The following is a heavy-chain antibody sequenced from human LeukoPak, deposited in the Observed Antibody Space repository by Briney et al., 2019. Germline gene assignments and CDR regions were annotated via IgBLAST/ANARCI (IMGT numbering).Heavy chain of an antibody. CDR3: ASERGYSYGYGDAFDI. Sequence: SETLSLTCTVSGGSISSYYWSWIRQPAGKGLEWIGRIYTSGSTNYNPSLKSRVTMSVDTSKNQFSLKLSSVTAADTAVYYCASERGYSYGYGDAFDIWGQGTMVTVSS. J-gene: IGHJ3*02. D-gene: IGHD5-18*01. CDR2: IYTSGST. V-gene: IGHV4-4*07. CDR1: GGSISSYY.